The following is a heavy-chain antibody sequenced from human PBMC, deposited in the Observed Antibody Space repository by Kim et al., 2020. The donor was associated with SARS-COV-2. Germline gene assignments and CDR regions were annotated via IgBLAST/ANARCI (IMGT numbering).Heavy chain of an antibody. CDR1: GFTFSSYG. Sequence: GGSLRLSCAASGFTFSSYGMHWVRQAPGKGLEWVAVIWYDGSNKYYADSVKGRFTISRDNSKNTLYLQMNSLRAEDTAVYYCARDNLGYGGNSWFDPWGQGTLVTVSS. V-gene: IGHV3-33*08. CDR3: ARDNLGYGGNSWFDP. J-gene: IGHJ5*02. CDR2: IWYDGSNK. D-gene: IGHD4-17*01.